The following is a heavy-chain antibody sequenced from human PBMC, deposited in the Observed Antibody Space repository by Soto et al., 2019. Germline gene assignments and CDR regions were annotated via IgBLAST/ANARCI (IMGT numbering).Heavy chain of an antibody. D-gene: IGHD3-22*01. J-gene: IGHJ4*02. Sequence: QVQLVQSGAEVKKPGSSVKVSCKASGGTFSSYAISWVRQAPGQGLEWRGGIIPIFGTANYAQKFQGRVTITADESTSPAYMELSSLRSEDTAVYYCASPHDSSGYYWNFDYWGQGTLVTVSS. CDR2: IIPIFGTA. V-gene: IGHV1-69*01. CDR3: ASPHDSSGYYWNFDY. CDR1: GGTFSSYA.